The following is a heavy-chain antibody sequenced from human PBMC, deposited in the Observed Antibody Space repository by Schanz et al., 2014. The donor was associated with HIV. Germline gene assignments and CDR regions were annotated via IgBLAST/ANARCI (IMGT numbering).Heavy chain of an antibody. V-gene: IGHV3-NL1*01. CDR2: IYSAGTT. J-gene: IGHJ4*02. CDR1: GFNFNSYG. Sequence: QVQLVESGGGVVQPGRSLRLSCVASGFNFNSYGMHWVRQPPGKGLEWVSIIYSAGTTYYADSVKGRFTISRDNVKNSLFLQMKSLRVEDTAVYYCAKFGRLLGNFADWGQGTLVTVSS. D-gene: IGHD2-15*01. CDR3: AKFGRLLGNFAD.